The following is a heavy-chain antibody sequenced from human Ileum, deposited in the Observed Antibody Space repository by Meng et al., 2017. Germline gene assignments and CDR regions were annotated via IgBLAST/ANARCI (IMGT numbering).Heavy chain of an antibody. J-gene: IGHJ4*02. CDR3: ARHGGYSQDF. CDR2: ISHSGSA. D-gene: IGHD4-23*01. V-gene: IGHV4-4*02. Sequence: QVQSQGLGPGLVRPSGPLSLPCAVSSGSISSNTYWSWVRQPPGKGLEWIGQISHSGSAYYNPSLKSRVTMSVDKSKSQFSLMLTSVTAADTAIYYCARHGGYSQDFWGQGTLVTVSS. CDR1: SGSISSNTY.